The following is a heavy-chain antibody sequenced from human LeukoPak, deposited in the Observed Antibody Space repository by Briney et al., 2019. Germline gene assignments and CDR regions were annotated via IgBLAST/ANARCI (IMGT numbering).Heavy chain of an antibody. CDR1: GYTFTSYG. D-gene: IGHD5-18*01. V-gene: IGHV1-18*01. CDR2: ISAYNGNT. Sequence: ASVKVSCKASGYTFTSYGISWVRQAPGQGLEWMGWISAYNGNTNYAQKLQGRVTMTTDTSTSTAYMELRSLRSDDTAVYYCAREGCSYGSLYYYYMDVWGKGTTVTVSS. CDR3: AREGCSYGSLYYYYMDV. J-gene: IGHJ6*03.